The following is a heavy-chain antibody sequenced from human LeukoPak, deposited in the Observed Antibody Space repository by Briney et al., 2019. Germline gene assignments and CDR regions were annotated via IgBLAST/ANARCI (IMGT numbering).Heavy chain of an antibody. CDR3: ARRRYCTNGVCYGYYFDY. Sequence: ASVKVSCKASGDTFHNYIVNWVRQAPGQGLEWMGRINPNSGGTNYAQKFQGRVTMTRDTSISTAYMELSRLRSDDTAVYYCARRRYCTNGVCYGYYFDYWGQGTLVTVSS. J-gene: IGHJ4*02. CDR2: INPNSGGT. CDR1: GDTFHNYI. D-gene: IGHD2-8*01. V-gene: IGHV1-2*06.